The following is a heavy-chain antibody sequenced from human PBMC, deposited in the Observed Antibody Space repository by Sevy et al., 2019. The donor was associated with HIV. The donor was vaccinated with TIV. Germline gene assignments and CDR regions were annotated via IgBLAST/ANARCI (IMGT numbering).Heavy chain of an antibody. Sequence: GGSLRLSCVASGFTFGSYGMLWVRQAPGKGLEWVADIWFDGSNIHYADSVRGRFTISRDIAKNTLHLQMNSLRAEDTAVYYCARDLEFYDYGDYGPAFMPDYWGQGTLVTVSS. V-gene: IGHV3-33*01. CDR3: ARDLEFYDYGDYGPAFMPDY. D-gene: IGHD4-17*01. CDR1: GFTFGSYG. CDR2: IWFDGSNI. J-gene: IGHJ4*02.